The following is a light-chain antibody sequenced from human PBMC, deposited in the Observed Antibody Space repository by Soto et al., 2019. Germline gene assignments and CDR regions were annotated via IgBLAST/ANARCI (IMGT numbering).Light chain of an antibody. V-gene: IGKV1-39*01. CDR1: QSISSY. Sequence: DIQMTQSPSSLSASVGDRVTITCRASQSISSYLNWYQQKPGKAPKLLMYAASSLQSGVPSRFSGSGSGTDVTLTISSLQPEDFANYYCHQRDSNPRTFGQGTKVEIK. CDR2: AAS. CDR3: HQRDSNPRT. J-gene: IGKJ1*01.